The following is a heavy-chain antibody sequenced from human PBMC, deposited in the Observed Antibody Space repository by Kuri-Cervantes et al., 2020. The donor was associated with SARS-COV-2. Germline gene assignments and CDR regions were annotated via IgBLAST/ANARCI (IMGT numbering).Heavy chain of an antibody. CDR1: GFTFSSYG. CDR3: VRDEDHWNFDY. Sequence: GGSLRLSCAASGFTFSSYGMHWVRQAPGKGLERVAVIWYDGSNKYYADSVKGRFTISRDNSKNTLYLQMNSLRAEDTAVYYCVRDEDHWNFDYWGQGTLVTVSS. V-gene: IGHV3-33*01. CDR2: IWYDGSNK. D-gene: IGHD1-1*01. J-gene: IGHJ4*02.